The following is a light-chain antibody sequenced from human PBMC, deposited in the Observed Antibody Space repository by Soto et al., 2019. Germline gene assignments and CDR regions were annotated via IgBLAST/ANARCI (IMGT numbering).Light chain of an antibody. J-gene: IGKJ5*01. CDR3: QQRKNWPPIT. CDR2: DAT. CDR1: QSVSIY. Sequence: ETVLTQYPATLSLSPGERATLSCRASQSVSIYLAWYQQKPGQPPRLLIYDATNRATGIPARFSGSGSGTDFTLTISSLEPEDFAVYYCQQRKNWPPITFGQGTRLEIK. V-gene: IGKV3-11*01.